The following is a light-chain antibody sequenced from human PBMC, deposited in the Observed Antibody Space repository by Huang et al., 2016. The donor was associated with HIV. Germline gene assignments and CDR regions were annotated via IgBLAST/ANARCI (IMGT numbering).Light chain of an antibody. Sequence: EIVLTQSPGTLSLSPGERATLSCRASQSISSNYLVWYQQKPGQAPRLLIYGASSRATGIPDRFSGSGSGTDFTLTISRLEPEDFAVYYCQQYGSSPPWTFGQGTKVEIK. J-gene: IGKJ1*01. CDR3: QQYGSSPPWT. CDR2: GAS. V-gene: IGKV3-20*01. CDR1: QSISSNY.